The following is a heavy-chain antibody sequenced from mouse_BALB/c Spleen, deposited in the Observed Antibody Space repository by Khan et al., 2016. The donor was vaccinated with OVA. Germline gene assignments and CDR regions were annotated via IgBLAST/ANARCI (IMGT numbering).Heavy chain of an antibody. Sequence: QVQLKESGPGLVQPSQSLSITCTVSGFSLTTYGVHWVRQSPGKGLEWLGVIGRGGITDYNAHFLSRLSIIKDNSKSQVFFKMNSLQANATARYYCARNYDYDEGLAYWGQGTLVTVSA. CDR2: IGRGGIT. CDR1: GFSLTTYG. V-gene: IGHV2-2*02. D-gene: IGHD2-4*01. CDR3: ARNYDYDEGLAY. J-gene: IGHJ3*01.